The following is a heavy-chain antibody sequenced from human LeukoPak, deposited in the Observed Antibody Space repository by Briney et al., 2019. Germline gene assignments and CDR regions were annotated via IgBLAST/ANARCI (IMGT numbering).Heavy chain of an antibody. CDR1: GYTFTSYY. CDR2: INPSGGST. Sequence: ASVKVSCKASGYTFTSYYMHWVRQAPGQGLEWVGIINPSGGSTSYAQKFQGRVTTTRDTSTSTVYMELSSLRSEDTAVYYCASMYGGNSYFDYWGQGTLVNVSS. J-gene: IGHJ4*02. CDR3: ASMYGGNSYFDY. V-gene: IGHV1-46*01. D-gene: IGHD4-23*01.